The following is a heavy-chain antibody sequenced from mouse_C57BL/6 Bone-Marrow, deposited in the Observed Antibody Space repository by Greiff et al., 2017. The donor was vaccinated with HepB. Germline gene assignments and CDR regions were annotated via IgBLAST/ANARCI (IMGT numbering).Heavy chain of an antibody. Sequence: VHVKQSGTVLARPGASVKMSCKTSGYTFTSYWMHWVKQRPGQGLEWIGAIYPGNSDTSYNQKFKGKAKLTAVTSASTAYMELHSLTNEDSAVYYCTREDSSGYVGAMDYWGQGTSVTVSS. D-gene: IGHD3-2*02. V-gene: IGHV1-5*01. CDR1: GYTFTSYW. J-gene: IGHJ4*01. CDR3: TREDSSGYVGAMDY. CDR2: IYPGNSDT.